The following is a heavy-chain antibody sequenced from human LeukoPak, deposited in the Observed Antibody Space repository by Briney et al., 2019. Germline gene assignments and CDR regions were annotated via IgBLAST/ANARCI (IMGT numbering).Heavy chain of an antibody. J-gene: IGHJ4*02. CDR1: GGSISTYY. D-gene: IGHD6-19*01. CDR2: IYYGGGT. V-gene: IGHV4-59*01. CDR3: ARALGSGWYHPFDY. Sequence: SETLSLTCTVSGGSISTYYWNWIRQPPGKGLEWIGHIYYGGGTNYNPSLNSRVTISLDTSKDQFSLKLSSVTAADTALYYCARALGSGWYHPFDYWGQGALVTVSS.